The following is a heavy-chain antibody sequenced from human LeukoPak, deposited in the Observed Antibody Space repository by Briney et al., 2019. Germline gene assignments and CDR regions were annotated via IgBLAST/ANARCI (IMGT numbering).Heavy chain of an antibody. D-gene: IGHD6-19*01. Sequence: GGSLRLSCVASGFSFDEYAMHWVRQAPGKGLEWVAGISYSSGTIGYVDSVKGRFTISRDNAKNSLYLQMNSLRAEDTAVYYCAISSAVAGGEFDPWGRGTLVTVSS. CDR1: GFSFDEYA. CDR2: ISYSSGTI. CDR3: AISSAVAGGEFDP. J-gene: IGHJ5*02. V-gene: IGHV3-9*01.